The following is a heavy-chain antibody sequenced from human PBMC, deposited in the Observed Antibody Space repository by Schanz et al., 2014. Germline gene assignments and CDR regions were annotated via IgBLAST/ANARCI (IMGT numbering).Heavy chain of an antibody. J-gene: IGHJ4*02. D-gene: IGHD3-9*01. CDR2: VFPNGIT. CDR3: ARQFDDILTGYWFPYYFAY. V-gene: IGHV4-61*02. Sequence: QVQLQESGPGLVKPSQTLSLTCTVSGGSIRSGTYYWSWIRQPAGKALEWLGRVFPNGITNYNPSLKSRYPNPLDASNNRFPLTLTAVPAADTAVYYCARQFDDILTGYWFPYYFAYWGQGTLVTVSS. CDR1: GGSIRSGTYY.